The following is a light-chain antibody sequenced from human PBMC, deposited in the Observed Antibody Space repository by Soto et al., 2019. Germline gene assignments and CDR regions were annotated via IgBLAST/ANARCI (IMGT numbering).Light chain of an antibody. CDR1: QSVSSY. CDR3: QQYNSFAPYS. Sequence: EIVLTQSPATLSLSPGERATLSCRASQSVSSYLAWYQQKPGQAPRLLIYDASNRATGIPARFSGSGSGTDFTLTISSLEPEDFAVYYCQQYNSFAPYSFGQGTKLEI. J-gene: IGKJ2*03. CDR2: DAS. V-gene: IGKV3-11*01.